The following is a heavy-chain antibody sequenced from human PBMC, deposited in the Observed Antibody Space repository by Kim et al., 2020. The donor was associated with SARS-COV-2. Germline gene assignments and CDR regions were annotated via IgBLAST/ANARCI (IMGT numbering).Heavy chain of an antibody. V-gene: IGHV3-48*03. J-gene: IGHJ6*02. Sequence: GGSLRLSCAASGFTFSSYEMNWVRQAPGKGLEWVSYISSSGSTIYYADSVKGRFTISRDNAKNSLYLQMNSLRAEDTAVYYCARDLTDYDFWSGYPDYYYYGMDVWGQGTTVTVSS. CDR2: ISSSGSTI. CDR1: GFTFSSYE. D-gene: IGHD3-3*01. CDR3: ARDLTDYDFWSGYPDYYYYGMDV.